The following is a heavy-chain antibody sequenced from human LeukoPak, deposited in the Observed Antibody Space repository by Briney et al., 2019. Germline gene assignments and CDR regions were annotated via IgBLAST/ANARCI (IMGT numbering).Heavy chain of an antibody. Sequence: ASVKVSCKASGYTFTSYGISWVRQAPGQGLEWMGWISAYNGNTNYAQKLQGRVTMTTDTSTSTAYMELRGLRSDDTAVYYCARDRPLYGAHGAFDIWGQGTMVTVSS. J-gene: IGHJ3*02. CDR3: ARDRPLYGAHGAFDI. D-gene: IGHD3-16*01. V-gene: IGHV1-18*01. CDR1: GYTFTSYG. CDR2: ISAYNGNT.